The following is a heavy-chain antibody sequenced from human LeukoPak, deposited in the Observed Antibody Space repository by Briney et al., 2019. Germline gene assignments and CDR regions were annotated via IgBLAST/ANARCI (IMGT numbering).Heavy chain of an antibody. CDR1: GYSFTSYW. V-gene: IGHV5-51*01. Sequence: GESLKISCKGSGYSFTSYWIGWVRQMPGKGLEWMGIIYPGDSDTRYSPSFQGQVTISADKSISTAYLQWSSLKASDTAVYYCARHLTARNVDLDYWGQGTLVTVSS. CDR3: ARHLTARNVDLDY. CDR2: IYPGDSDT. D-gene: IGHD3-9*01. J-gene: IGHJ4*02.